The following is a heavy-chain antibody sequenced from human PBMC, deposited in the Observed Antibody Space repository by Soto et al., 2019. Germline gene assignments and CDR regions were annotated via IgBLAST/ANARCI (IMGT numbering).Heavy chain of an antibody. CDR1: GDSFNDYY. Sequence: ASVKVSCKASGDSFNDYYIHWVRQAPGQGFEWMGWINPNGGVTKYAQKFQGWVSMTRDTSIRTVYMQLSRPRSDDTAVYYCARESGGATATLDYYYFYMDVWGTGTTVTVSS. CDR2: INPNGGVT. D-gene: IGHD5-12*01. CDR3: ARESGGATATLDYYYFYMDV. J-gene: IGHJ6*03. V-gene: IGHV1-2*04.